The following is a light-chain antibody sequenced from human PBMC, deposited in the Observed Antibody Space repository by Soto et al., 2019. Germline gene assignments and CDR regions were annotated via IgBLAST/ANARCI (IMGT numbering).Light chain of an antibody. CDR2: AAS. V-gene: IGKV1-39*01. CDR1: QSISNY. Sequence: DIQMPQSPSSLSASVGDRVTITCRASQSISNYLNWHQQKPGKAPKLLIYAASSLQGDVPSRFSGSASGTDFTLTITSLQPDDFATYYCQQSYSTPLTFGPGTKVDIK. J-gene: IGKJ3*01. CDR3: QQSYSTPLT.